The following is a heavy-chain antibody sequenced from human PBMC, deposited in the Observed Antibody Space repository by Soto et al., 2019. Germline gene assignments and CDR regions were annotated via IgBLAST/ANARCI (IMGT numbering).Heavy chain of an antibody. V-gene: IGHV4-31*03. CDR1: GGSISSGGYY. CDR3: ARATGTLRSRNCDY. J-gene: IGHJ4*02. D-gene: IGHD1-1*01. CDR2: IYYTGST. Sequence: SETLSLTCTVSGGSISSGGYYWSWIRQHPGKGLEWIGYIYYTGSTYYSKSLRSRLTMSVDTSKSQFSLRLSSVTAADTAAYYCARATGTLRSRNCDYWGQGSLVTVSS.